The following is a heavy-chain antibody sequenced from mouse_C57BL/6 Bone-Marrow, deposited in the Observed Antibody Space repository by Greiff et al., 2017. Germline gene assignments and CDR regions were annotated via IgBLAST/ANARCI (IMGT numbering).Heavy chain of an antibody. J-gene: IGHJ3*01. CDR3: ARSRIPLAY. V-gene: IGHV1-64*01. CDR2: IHPNSGST. Sequence: VQLQQPGAELVKPGASVTLSCKASGYTFTSYWMHWVKQRPGQGLEWIGMIHPNSGSTNYNEKFKSKATLTVDKSSSTAYMQRSSLTSEDSAVYYCARSRIPLAYWGQGTLVTVSA. CDR1: GYTFTSYW.